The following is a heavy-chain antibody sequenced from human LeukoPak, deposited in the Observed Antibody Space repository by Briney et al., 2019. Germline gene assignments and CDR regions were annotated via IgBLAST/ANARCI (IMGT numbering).Heavy chain of an antibody. V-gene: IGHV3-7*03. CDR3: ATPLDYYDSSGFHQGGD. CDR2: IKEDGSKK. J-gene: IGHJ4*02. Sequence: GGSLRLSCAASGFTFSGRWMTWVRQAPGKGLEWVANIKEDGSKKNYVDSVKGRFTISRDNAKNSLYLQMTSLRADDTAMYYCATPLDYYDSSGFHQGGDWGQGTLVTVSS. CDR1: GFTFSGRW. D-gene: IGHD3-22*01.